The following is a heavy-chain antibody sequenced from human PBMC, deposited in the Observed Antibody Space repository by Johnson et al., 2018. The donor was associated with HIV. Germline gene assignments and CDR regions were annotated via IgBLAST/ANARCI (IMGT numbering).Heavy chain of an antibody. CDR2: IKQDGSEK. CDR3: ARGVGGAGDDAFDI. Sequence: MLLVESGGGVVQPGGSLRLSCAASGFTFSSYWMSWVRQAPGKGLEWVANIKQDGSEKYYVDSVKGRFTISRDNAKNSLYMQMNSLRAEDTALYYCARGVGGAGDDAFDIWGQGTMVTVSS. J-gene: IGHJ3*02. D-gene: IGHD6-19*01. V-gene: IGHV3-7*03. CDR1: GFTFSSYW.